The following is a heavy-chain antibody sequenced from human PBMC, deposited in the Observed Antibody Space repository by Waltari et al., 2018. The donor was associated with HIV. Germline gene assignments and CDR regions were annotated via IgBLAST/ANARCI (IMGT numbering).Heavy chain of an antibody. CDR2: IYYTGRA. CDR1: GGSVSSSSYF. CDR3: ARHALRVGAAYWNFDL. V-gene: IGHV4-39*01. J-gene: IGHJ2*01. D-gene: IGHD1-26*01. Sequence: QLQLQESGPGLVKPSETLSLTCTVSGGSVSSSSYFWGWIRQPPGKGLEWVGWIYYTGRAYYNPSLKIRVTISVDPSKNQFSLKVTSVTAADTAVYYCARHALRVGAAYWNFDLWGRGTLVTVSS.